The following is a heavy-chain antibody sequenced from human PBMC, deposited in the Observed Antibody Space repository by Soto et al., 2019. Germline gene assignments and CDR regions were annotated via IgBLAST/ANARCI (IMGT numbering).Heavy chain of an antibody. D-gene: IGHD6-6*01. CDR1: GFTFSSYS. CDR3: ARDPSVRFRARRTHDAFDI. CDR2: ISSSSSTI. V-gene: IGHV3-48*02. J-gene: IGHJ3*02. Sequence: PGGSLRLSCAASGFTFSSYSMNWVRQAPGKGLEWVSYISSSSSTIYYADSVKGRFTISRDNAKNSLYLQMNSLRDEDTAVYYCARDPSVRFRARRTHDAFDIWGQGTMVSGSS.